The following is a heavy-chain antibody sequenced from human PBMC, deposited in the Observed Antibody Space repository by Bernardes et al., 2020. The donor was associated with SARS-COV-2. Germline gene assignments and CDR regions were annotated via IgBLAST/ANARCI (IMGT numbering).Heavy chain of an antibody. V-gene: IGHV1-2*02. CDR1: GYTFTDYF. D-gene: IGHD5-12*01. CDR2: INPNTGGT. J-gene: IGHJ3*01. CDR3: ARTRSTLSVVATINLAFDV. Sequence: ASVKVSCKASGYTFTDYFIHWVRHAPGQGLEWMGWINPNTGGTYYAQKFQGRVTMTRDTSISTAYMELTSLGSDDAAVYYCARTRSTLSVVATINLAFDVWGQGTMVTASS.